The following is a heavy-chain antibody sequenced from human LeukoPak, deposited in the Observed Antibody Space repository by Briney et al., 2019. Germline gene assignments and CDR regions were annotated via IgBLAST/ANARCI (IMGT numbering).Heavy chain of an antibody. CDR2: ISSTGST. CDR1: GGSISSGGHY. J-gene: IGHJ4*02. CDR3: ARDQTYSGSGIYTYFDY. D-gene: IGHD3-10*01. V-gene: IGHV4-61*02. Sequence: PSQTLSLTCTVSGGSISSGGHYWNWIRQPAGKGLEYLGRISSTGSTNYNPSLRSRVTISADTSKNHFSLKLTSVTAADTAVYYCARDQTYSGSGIYTYFDYWGQGILVTVSS.